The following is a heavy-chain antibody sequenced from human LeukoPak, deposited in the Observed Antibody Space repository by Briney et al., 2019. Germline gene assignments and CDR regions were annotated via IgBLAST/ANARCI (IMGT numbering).Heavy chain of an antibody. J-gene: IGHJ4*02. CDR3: ARDPHVLRFLEWLSPLDY. V-gene: IGHV3-30-3*01. CDR1: GFTFSSYA. D-gene: IGHD3-3*01. Sequence: GGSLRLSCAASGFTFSSYAMHWVRQAPGKGLEWVAVISYDGSNKYYADSVKGRFTISRDNSKNTLYLQMNSLRAEDTAVYYCARDPHVLRFLEWLSPLDYWGQGTLVTVSS. CDR2: ISYDGSNK.